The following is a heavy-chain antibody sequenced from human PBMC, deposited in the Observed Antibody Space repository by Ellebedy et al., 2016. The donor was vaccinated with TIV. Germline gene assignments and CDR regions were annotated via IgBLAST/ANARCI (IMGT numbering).Heavy chain of an antibody. V-gene: IGHV1-2*02. Sequence: ASVKVSCXASGYTFTAYYLHWVRQAPGQGLEWMGWINPDSGGTNSAQKFQGRVTMTRDTSISTAYMELSRLRSDDTAVYYCARPSTNHGVDVWGQGTTVTVSS. CDR1: GYTFTAYY. CDR2: INPDSGGT. CDR3: ARPSTNHGVDV. D-gene: IGHD6-6*01. J-gene: IGHJ6*02.